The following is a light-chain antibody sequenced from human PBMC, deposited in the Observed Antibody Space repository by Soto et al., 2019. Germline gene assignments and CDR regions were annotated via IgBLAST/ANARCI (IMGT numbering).Light chain of an antibody. Sequence: EVVMTQSPASLSASPGERVTLSCRASQNIRSSLAWYQQRPGQAPRLLIYDASSRASGVPARFSGSGSGTDFTLTIGSLEPEDFALYYCQQRNSWPPITFGQGTRLEIK. CDR3: QQRNSWPPIT. CDR1: QNIRSS. J-gene: IGKJ5*01. CDR2: DAS. V-gene: IGKV3-11*01.